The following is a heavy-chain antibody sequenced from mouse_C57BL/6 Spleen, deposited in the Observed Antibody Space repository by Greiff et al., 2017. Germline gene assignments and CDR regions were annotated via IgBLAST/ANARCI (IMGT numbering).Heavy chain of an antibody. Sequence: QVQLQQSGPGLVQPSQSLSITCTVSGFSLNSYGVHWVRQSPGTGLEWLGVIWRGGSTDYNAAFMSRLSITKDNSKSQVFFKMNSLQADDTTIYYCAKAGTSAMDYWGQGTSVTVAS. CDR2: IWRGGST. J-gene: IGHJ4*01. CDR3: AKAGTSAMDY. CDR1: GFSLNSYG. D-gene: IGHD3-3*01. V-gene: IGHV2-5*01.